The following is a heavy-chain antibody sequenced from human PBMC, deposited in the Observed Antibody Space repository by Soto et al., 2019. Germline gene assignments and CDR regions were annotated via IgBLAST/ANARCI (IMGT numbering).Heavy chain of an antibody. CDR3: ASLKFLYSCLSGLRPFYF. V-gene: IGHV1-18*01. D-gene: IGHD5-18*01. CDR1: GYTFTSYG. CDR2: ISAYNGNT. J-gene: IGHJ4*02. Sequence: GASVKVSCKASGYTFTSYGISWVRRAPGQGLEWMGWISAYNGNTNYAQKLQGRVTMTTDTSTSTAYMELRSLRSDDTAVYYCASLKFLYSCLSGLRPFYFWGQGSPVPVSS.